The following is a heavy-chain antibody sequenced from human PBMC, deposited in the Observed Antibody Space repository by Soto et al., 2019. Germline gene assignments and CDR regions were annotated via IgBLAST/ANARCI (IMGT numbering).Heavy chain of an antibody. CDR1: GGSITSNTFY. J-gene: IGHJ3*02. CDR2: MSYRGGT. V-gene: IGHV4-39*01. D-gene: IGHD1-1*01. Sequence: SETLSLTCPVSGGSITSNTFYWDWIRQPSGKGLEWIGKMSYRGGTHFNPSLKSRVIISVDTSKNQFSLKMSSVTAADTALYYCARVERGTATTVVDAFDIWGPGTMVTVSS. CDR3: ARVERGTATTVVDAFDI.